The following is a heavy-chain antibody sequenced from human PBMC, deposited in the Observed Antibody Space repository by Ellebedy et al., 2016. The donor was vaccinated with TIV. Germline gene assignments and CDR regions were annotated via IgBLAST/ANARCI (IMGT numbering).Heavy chain of an antibody. J-gene: IGHJ4*02. V-gene: IGHV4-34*01. CDR3: ASVRFGPY. CDR1: GGSFSGYY. CDR2: INHSGST. Sequence: SETLSLTXAVYGGSFSGYYWSWIRQPPGKGLEWIGEINHSGSTNYNPSLKSRVTISVDKSKNQFSLKLSSVTAADTAVYYCASVRFGPYWGQGTLVTVSS. D-gene: IGHD3-16*01.